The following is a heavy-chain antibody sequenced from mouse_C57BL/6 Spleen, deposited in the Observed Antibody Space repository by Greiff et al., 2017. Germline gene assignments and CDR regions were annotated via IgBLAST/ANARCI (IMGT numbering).Heavy chain of an antibody. CDR3: ARRGTAQANYFDD. CDR1: GYAFSSSW. CDR2: IYPGDGDT. J-gene: IGHJ2*01. V-gene: IGHV1-82*01. Sequence: QVQLKESGPELVKPGASVKISCKASGYAFSSSWMNWVQQRPGKGLEWIGRIYPGDGDTNYNGKFKGKATLTADKSSSTAYMQLSSLTTEDSAIYYCARRGTAQANYFDDWGQGTTLTVSS. D-gene: IGHD3-2*02.